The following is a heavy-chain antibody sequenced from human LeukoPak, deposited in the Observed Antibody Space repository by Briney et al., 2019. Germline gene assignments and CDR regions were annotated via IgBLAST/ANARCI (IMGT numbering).Heavy chain of an antibody. CDR2: IIPIFGTA. CDR1: GYTFSSYA. V-gene: IGHV1-69*06. CDR3: ARDHYDSSGYNDY. Sequence: SVKVSCKASGYTFSSYAISWVRQAPGQGLEWMGGIIPIFGTANYAQKFQGRVTITADKSTSTAYMELSSLRSEDTAVYYCARDHYDSSGYNDYWGQGTLVTVSS. D-gene: IGHD3-22*01. J-gene: IGHJ4*02.